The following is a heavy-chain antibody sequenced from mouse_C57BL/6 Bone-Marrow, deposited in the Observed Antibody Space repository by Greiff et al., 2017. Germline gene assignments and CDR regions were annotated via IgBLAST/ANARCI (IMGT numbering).Heavy chain of an antibody. CDR3: TREAPRY. Sequence: QVQLQQSGAELVRPGASVTLSCKASGYTFTDYEMHWVKQTPVHGLEWIGAIDPETGGTAYNQKFKGKAILTANKSSSTAYMELRSLTSEDSAVYYCTREAPRYWGQGTTLTVSS. CDR1: GYTFTDYE. J-gene: IGHJ2*01. CDR2: IDPETGGT. V-gene: IGHV1-15*01.